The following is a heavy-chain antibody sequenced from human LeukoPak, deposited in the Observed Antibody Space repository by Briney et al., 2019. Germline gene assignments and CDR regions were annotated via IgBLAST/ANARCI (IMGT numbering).Heavy chain of an antibody. V-gene: IGHV4-59*01. CDR2: IFYSGSS. J-gene: IGHJ6*03. D-gene: IGHD5-18*01. Sequence: SETLSLTCIVSGGSMNRYYWSWIRQPPGKGLEWIGNIFYSGSSNYNPSLKSRVTMSVDMSKNQFSLKLGSVTAADTAVYYCARGYRYGLYYYMDVWGKGTTVTVSS. CDR3: ARGYRYGLYYYMDV. CDR1: GGSMNRYY.